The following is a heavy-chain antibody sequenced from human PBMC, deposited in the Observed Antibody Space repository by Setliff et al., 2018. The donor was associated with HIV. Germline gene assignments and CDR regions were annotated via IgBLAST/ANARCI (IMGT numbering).Heavy chain of an antibody. CDR1: GGTFSSYA. CDR2: IIPILGTV. CDR3: ARDFGGYCSSMSCPGLFDP. J-gene: IGHJ5*02. Sequence: SVKVSCKASGGTFSSYAISWVRQAPGQGLEWMGGIIPILGTVNYAQKFWGRVTITTHESTSTAYMELSSLRSEDTAVYYCARDFGGYCSSMSCPGLFDPWGQGTLVTVSS. D-gene: IGHD2-2*01. V-gene: IGHV1-69*05.